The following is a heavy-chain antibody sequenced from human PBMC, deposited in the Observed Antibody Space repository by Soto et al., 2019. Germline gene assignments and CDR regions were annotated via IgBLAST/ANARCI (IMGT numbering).Heavy chain of an antibody. CDR1: GFTFSSYA. J-gene: IGHJ4*02. CDR2: ISGSGGST. CDR3: AKALYYGYYDSSGFDY. V-gene: IGHV3-23*01. D-gene: IGHD3-22*01. Sequence: GGSLRLSCAASGFTFSSYAMSWVRQAPGKGLEWVSAISGSGGSTYYADSVKGRFTISRDNSKNTLYLQMNSLRAEDTAVYYCAKALYYGYYDSSGFDYWGQGTLVTVPQ.